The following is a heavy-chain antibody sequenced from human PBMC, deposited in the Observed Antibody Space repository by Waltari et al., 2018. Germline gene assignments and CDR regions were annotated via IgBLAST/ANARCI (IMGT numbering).Heavy chain of an antibody. CDR3: ARGRAYDFWSGYSAEPDAFDI. D-gene: IGHD3-3*01. V-gene: IGHV3-30*04. CDR2: KGCGGRRK. CDR1: EVIFSGYA. Sequence: QGQLVESGGGVVQPGRSLRLSCAASEVIFSGYAMKWVRQAPGKGGEGVADKGCGGRRKNYATAVKGRFTISRDNAKSTLYLQMNSLRTEDTAVYYCARGRAYDFWSGYSAEPDAFDIWGQGTMVIVSS. J-gene: IGHJ3*02.